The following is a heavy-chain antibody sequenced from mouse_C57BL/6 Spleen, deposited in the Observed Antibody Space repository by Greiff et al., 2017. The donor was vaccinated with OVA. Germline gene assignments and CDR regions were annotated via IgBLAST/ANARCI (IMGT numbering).Heavy chain of an antibody. CDR2: ISSGSSTI. CDR3: ARPLTGTENFDY. J-gene: IGHJ2*01. Sequence: EVKLVESGGGLVKPGGSLKLSCAASGFTFSDYGMHWVRQAPEKGLEWVAYISSGSSTIYYADTVKGRFTISRDNAKNTLFLQMTSLRSEDTAMYYCARPLTGTENFDYWGQGTTLTVSS. D-gene: IGHD4-1*01. CDR1: GFTFSDYG. V-gene: IGHV5-17*01.